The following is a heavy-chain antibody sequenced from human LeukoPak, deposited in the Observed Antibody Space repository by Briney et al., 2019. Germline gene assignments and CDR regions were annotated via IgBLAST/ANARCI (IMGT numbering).Heavy chain of an antibody. Sequence: SETLSLTCTVSGGSISSYYWSWIRQPPGKGLEWIGYIYYSGSTNYNPSLKSRVTISVDTSKNQFSLKLSSVTAADTAVYYCARDGRYFDWFFTPDAFDIWGQGTMVTVSS. V-gene: IGHV4-59*01. CDR2: IYYSGST. CDR1: GGSISSYY. D-gene: IGHD3-9*01. J-gene: IGHJ3*02. CDR3: ARDGRYFDWFFTPDAFDI.